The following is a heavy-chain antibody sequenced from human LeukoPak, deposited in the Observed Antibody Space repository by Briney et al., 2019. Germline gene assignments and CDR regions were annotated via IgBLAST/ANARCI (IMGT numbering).Heavy chain of an antibody. D-gene: IGHD1-14*01. CDR3: ASVPEPYYFDY. CDR2: IYHSGSA. Sequence: GSLRLSCAASGFTFSSYGMSWVRQAPGKGLEWIGSIYHSGSAYYNPSLESRVTISVDTSKNQFSLKLTSVTAADTAVYYCASVPEPYYFDYWGQGTLVTVS. J-gene: IGHJ4*02. CDR1: GFTFSSYG. V-gene: IGHV4-38-2*01.